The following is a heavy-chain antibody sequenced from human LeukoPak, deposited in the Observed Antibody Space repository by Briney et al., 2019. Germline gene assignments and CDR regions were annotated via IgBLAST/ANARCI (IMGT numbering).Heavy chain of an antibody. CDR3: AKHGTYYDFWSGQYYFDY. Sequence: GGSLRLSCVASGFTFSSYGMHWVRQAPGKGLEWVAMISYDGSDKYYAESVKGRFTISRDNSRNTLYLQMNSLRAEDTAVYYCAKHGTYYDFWSGQYYFDYWGQGTLVTVSS. J-gene: IGHJ4*02. CDR2: ISYDGSDK. V-gene: IGHV3-30*18. D-gene: IGHD3-3*01. CDR1: GFTFSSYG.